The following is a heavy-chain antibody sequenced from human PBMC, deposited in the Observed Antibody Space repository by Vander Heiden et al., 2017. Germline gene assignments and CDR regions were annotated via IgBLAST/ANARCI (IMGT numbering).Heavy chain of an antibody. V-gene: IGHV6-1*01. Sequence: QVQLQQSGPGLVKPSQTLSLTCAISGHSVSSNSAAWTWIRQSPSRGLEWLGRTYYRSKWYNDYAVSVKSRITSNPDTSKNQFSLQLNSVTPEDTAVYYCARGFEIAAAGLRGLVNWFDPWGQGNLVTVSS. CDR2: TYYRSKWYN. CDR3: ARGFEIAAAGLRGLVNWFDP. J-gene: IGHJ5*02. D-gene: IGHD6-13*01. CDR1: GHSVSSNSAA.